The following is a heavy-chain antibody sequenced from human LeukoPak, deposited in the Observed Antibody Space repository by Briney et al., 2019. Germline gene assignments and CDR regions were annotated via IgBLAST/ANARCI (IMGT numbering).Heavy chain of an antibody. J-gene: IGHJ4*02. CDR3: AREEIRCSSTSCYC. Sequence: SVKVSCKASGGTFSSYAISWVRQAPGQGLEWMGGIIPIFGTANYAQKFQGRVTITADESTSTAYMELSSLRSEDAAVYYCAREEIRCSSTSCYCWGQGTLVTVSS. CDR1: GGTFSSYA. V-gene: IGHV1-69*01. CDR2: IIPIFGTA. D-gene: IGHD2-2*01.